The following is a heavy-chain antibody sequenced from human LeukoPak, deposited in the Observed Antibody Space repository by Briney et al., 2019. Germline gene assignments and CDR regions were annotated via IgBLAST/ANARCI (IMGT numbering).Heavy chain of an antibody. CDR1: GYTFTSYG. Sequence: ASVKVSCKASGYTFTSYGISWVRQAPGQGLEWMGWISAYNGNTNYAQKLQGRVTMTTDTSTSTAYMELRSLRSDDTAVYYCARAAGGIMIVEDIAAFDIWGQGTMVTVSS. V-gene: IGHV1-18*01. J-gene: IGHJ3*02. CDR2: ISAYNGNT. D-gene: IGHD3-22*01. CDR3: ARAAGGIMIVEDIAAFDI.